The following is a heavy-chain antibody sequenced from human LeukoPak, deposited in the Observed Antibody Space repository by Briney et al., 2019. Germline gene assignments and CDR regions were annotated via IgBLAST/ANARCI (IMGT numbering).Heavy chain of an antibody. V-gene: IGHV4-34*01. CDR3: AREGEGQQQVYFDY. Sequence: PSETLSLTCAVYGGSFSGYYWSWIRQPPGEGLEWIGEINHSGRTNYNPSLKSRVTISVDTSKNQFSLKLTSVTAADTAVYYCAREGEGQQQVYFDYWGQGTLVTVSS. CDR2: INHSGRT. J-gene: IGHJ4*02. D-gene: IGHD6-13*01. CDR1: GGSFSGYY.